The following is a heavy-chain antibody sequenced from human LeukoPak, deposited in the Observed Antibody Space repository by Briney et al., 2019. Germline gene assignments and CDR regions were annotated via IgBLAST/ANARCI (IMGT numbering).Heavy chain of an antibody. J-gene: IGHJ4*02. CDR1: GDSISSYNYF. Sequence: PSETLSLTCTVSGDSISSYNYFWGWIRQSPGKGLEWVGSIYYRGNTYYNPSLKSRATLSADTSKNQFSLKVTSVTAADTAVYYCARASSGYYWDFDYWGQGALVTVSS. D-gene: IGHD3-22*01. V-gene: IGHV4-39*01. CDR2: IYYRGNT. CDR3: ARASSGYYWDFDY.